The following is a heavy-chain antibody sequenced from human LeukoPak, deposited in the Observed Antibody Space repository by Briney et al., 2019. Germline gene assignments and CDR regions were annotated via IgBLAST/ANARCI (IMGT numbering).Heavy chain of an antibody. V-gene: IGHV1-69*13. J-gene: IGHJ2*01. CDR1: GGTFISYA. CDR3: ARSRWNYYDSSGYQGGYFDL. Sequence: SVKVSCKASGGTFISYAISWVRQAPGQGLEWMGGIIPIFGTANYAQKFQGRVTITADESTSTAYMELSSLRSEDTAVYYCARSRWNYYDSSGYQGGYFDLWGRGTLVTVSS. D-gene: IGHD3-22*01. CDR2: IIPIFGTA.